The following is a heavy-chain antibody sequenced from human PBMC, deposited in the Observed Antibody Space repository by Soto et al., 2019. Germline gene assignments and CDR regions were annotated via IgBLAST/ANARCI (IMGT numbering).Heavy chain of an antibody. CDR1: GFSFNNAW. Sequence: NPGGSLRLSCEASGFSFNNAWMSWIRQAPGKGLEWVGRIKSKTDGGTTDYAAPVKGRFTISRDDSKNTLYLQMNSLKNEDTAVYYCSFQESTTVTTFEFWGHGTLVTVSS. J-gene: IGHJ4*01. CDR2: IKSKTDGGTT. V-gene: IGHV3-15*01. D-gene: IGHD4-17*01. CDR3: SFQESTTVTTFEF.